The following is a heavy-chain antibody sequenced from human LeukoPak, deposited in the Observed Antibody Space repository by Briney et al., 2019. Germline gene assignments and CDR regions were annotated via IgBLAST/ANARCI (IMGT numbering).Heavy chain of an antibody. D-gene: IGHD2-2*01. CDR2: IYYSGST. V-gene: IGHV4-39*01. CDR3: AKFGVVPAAFDY. Sequence: SETLSLTCTVSGGSISSSSYYWGWIRQPPGKGLEWIGSIYYSGSTYYNPSLKSRVTISVDTSKNQFSLKLSSVTAADTAVYYCAKFGVVPAAFDYWGQGTLVTVSS. J-gene: IGHJ4*02. CDR1: GGSISSSSYY.